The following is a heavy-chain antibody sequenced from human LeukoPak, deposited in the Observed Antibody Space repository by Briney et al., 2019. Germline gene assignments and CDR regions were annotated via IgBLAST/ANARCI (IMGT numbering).Heavy chain of an antibody. CDR2: INTGDSDI. CDR3: ARRPLRDTSGYYFVGAFDI. Sequence: GESLKMSCNAPGYSFTNYWIGWVRQMPGNGLEWMGIINTGDSDIKYRPSLQGQVTISADESINTAYLQWSSLKASDTAMYYCARRPLRDTSGYYFVGAFDIWGQGTMVTVSS. J-gene: IGHJ3*02. D-gene: IGHD3-22*01. CDR1: GYSFTNYW. V-gene: IGHV5-51*01.